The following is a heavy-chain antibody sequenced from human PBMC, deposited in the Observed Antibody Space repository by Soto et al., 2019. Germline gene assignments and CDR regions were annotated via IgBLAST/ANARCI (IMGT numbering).Heavy chain of an antibody. Sequence: GGSVKVSCKASGYTFTVYYMHWVRQAPGQGLEWMGWINPKSGGTMYPQKFQGRVTMTWDTSISTAYMALTRLRSDDTAVYYCARDLAKGGGSAGFDYWGKGTMVTVSS. CDR1: GYTFTVYY. D-gene: IGHD2-15*01. CDR3: ARDLAKGGGSAGFDY. J-gene: IGHJ4*02. CDR2: INPKSGGT. V-gene: IGHV1-2*02.